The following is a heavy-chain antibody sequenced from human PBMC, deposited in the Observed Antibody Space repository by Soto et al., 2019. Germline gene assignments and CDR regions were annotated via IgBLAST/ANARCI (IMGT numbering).Heavy chain of an antibody. Sequence: EVQLVESGGGLIQPGGSLRLSCAASGFTVSSNDMSWVRQAPGKGLEWVSVIYSGGSTYYADSVKGRFTISRDNSKNTLYLQMNGLRAEDTAVYYCARGGDSNYGYYYYGMDVWGQGTTVTVSS. CDR1: GFTVSSND. J-gene: IGHJ6*02. V-gene: IGHV3-53*01. D-gene: IGHD4-4*01. CDR3: ARGGDSNYGYYYYGMDV. CDR2: IYSGGST.